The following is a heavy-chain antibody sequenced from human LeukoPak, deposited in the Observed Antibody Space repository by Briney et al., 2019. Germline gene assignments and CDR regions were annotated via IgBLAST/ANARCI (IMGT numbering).Heavy chain of an antibody. J-gene: IGHJ5*02. V-gene: IGHV4-34*01. CDR1: GGSFSGYY. D-gene: IGHD3-10*01. Sequence: SETLSLTCAVYGGSFSGYYWSSIRQPPGKGLEWIGEINHSGSTNYNPSLKSRVTISVDTSKNQFSLKLGSVTAADTAVYYCARGYGAGSCYYRKHVWGPPYNWFDPWGQGTLVTVSS. CDR2: INHSGST. CDR3: ARGYGAGSCYYRKHVWGPPYNWFDP.